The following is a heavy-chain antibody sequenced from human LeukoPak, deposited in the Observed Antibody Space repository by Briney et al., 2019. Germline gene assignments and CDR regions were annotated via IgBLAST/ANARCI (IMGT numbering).Heavy chain of an antibody. CDR2: IYSSGNT. V-gene: IGHV4-59*01. CDR1: GGSISSYY. CDR3: ARGRLTVAHFDY. D-gene: IGHD6-19*01. J-gene: IGHJ4*02. Sequence: SETLSLTCTVSGGSISSYYWSWIRQPPEKELEWIGYIYSSGNTNCNPSLKSRVAISVDTSKNQFSLKLSSATAADTAVYYCARGRLTVAHFDYWGQGILVTVSS.